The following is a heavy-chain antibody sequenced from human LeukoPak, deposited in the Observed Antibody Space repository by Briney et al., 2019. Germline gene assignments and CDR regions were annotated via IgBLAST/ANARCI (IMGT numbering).Heavy chain of an antibody. V-gene: IGHV3-33*01. Sequence: GGSLRLPCAASGFTFSSYGMHWVRQAPGKGLEWVAVIWYDGSNKYYADSVKGRFTISRDNSKNTLYLQMNSLRAEDTAVYYCARDSSGHRELPNYWGQGTLVTVSS. D-gene: IGHD1-26*01. CDR2: IWYDGSNK. CDR3: ARDSSGHRELPNY. CDR1: GFTFSSYG. J-gene: IGHJ4*02.